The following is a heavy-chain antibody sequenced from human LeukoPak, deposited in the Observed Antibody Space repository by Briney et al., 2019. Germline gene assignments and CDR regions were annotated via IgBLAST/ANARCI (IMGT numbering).Heavy chain of an antibody. V-gene: IGHV3-48*01. D-gene: IGHD3-22*01. CDR1: GFSFSIHS. Sequence: GGSLRLSCAASGFSFSIHSMNWVRQAPGKGLEWISYISSSSTTIYYADSVKGRFTISRDNAKNSLYLQLTSLRAEDTAVYYCARAYYYVSSGYYHTHFDYWGQGTLVTVSS. CDR2: ISSSSTTI. J-gene: IGHJ4*02. CDR3: ARAYYYVSSGYYHTHFDY.